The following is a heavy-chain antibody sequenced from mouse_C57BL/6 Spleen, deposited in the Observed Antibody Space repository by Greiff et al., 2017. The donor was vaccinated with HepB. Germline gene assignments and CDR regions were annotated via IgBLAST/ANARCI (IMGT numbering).Heavy chain of an antibody. CDR2: IDPSDSET. CDR1: GYTFTSYW. J-gene: IGHJ1*03. CDR3: ARQIGRSYDWYFDV. D-gene: IGHD1-1*01. Sequence: QVQLQQPGAELVRPGSSVKLSCKASGYTFTSYWMHWVKQRPIQGLEWIGNIDPSDSETHYNQKFKDKATLTVDKSSSTAYMQLSSLTSEDSAVYYRARQIGRSYDWYFDVWGTGTTVTVSS. V-gene: IGHV1-52*01.